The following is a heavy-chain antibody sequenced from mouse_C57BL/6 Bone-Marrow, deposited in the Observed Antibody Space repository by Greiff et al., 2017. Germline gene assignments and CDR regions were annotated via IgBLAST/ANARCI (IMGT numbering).Heavy chain of an antibody. J-gene: IGHJ1*03. Sequence: QVQLQQPGAELVKPGASVKMSCKASGYTFTSYWITWVKQRPGQGLEWIGDIYPGSGSTNYNEKFKSNATLTVDTSSSTAYVQLNSLTSEESAVYYCASTRGGRGYFDVGGTGTTVTVSS. D-gene: IGHD1-1*01. CDR1: GYTFTSYW. V-gene: IGHV1-55*01. CDR2: IYPGSGST. CDR3: ASTRGGRGYFDV.